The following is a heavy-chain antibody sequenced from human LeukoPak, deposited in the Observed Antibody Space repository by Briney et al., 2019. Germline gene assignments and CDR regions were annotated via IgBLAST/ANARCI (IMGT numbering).Heavy chain of an antibody. CDR3: ARDAPLSSGYYYELATYYYYMDV. J-gene: IGHJ6*03. CDR2: IYHSGST. Sequence: PSETLSLTCAVSGGSISSSNWWSWVRQPPGKGLEWIGEIYHSGSTNYNPSLKSRVTLSVDKSKNQFSLKLSSVTAADTAVYYCARDAPLSSGYYYELATYYYYMDVWGKGTTVTVSS. D-gene: IGHD3-22*01. V-gene: IGHV4-4*02. CDR1: GGSISSSNW.